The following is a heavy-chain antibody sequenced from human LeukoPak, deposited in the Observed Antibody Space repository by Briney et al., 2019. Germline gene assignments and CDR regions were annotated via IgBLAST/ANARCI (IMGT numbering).Heavy chain of an antibody. D-gene: IGHD6-19*01. V-gene: IGHV4-39*07. CDR3: ASPGYSSGWTY. CDR1: GGSISSSNYY. J-gene: IGHJ4*02. Sequence: SETLSLTCIVSGGSISSSNYYWGWIRQSPGKGLEWIGSIYSRGSTYYNPSLKSRVIVSSDMSKNQFSLMLNSVTAADTAVYYCASPGYSSGWTYWGQGTLVTVSS. CDR2: IYSRGST.